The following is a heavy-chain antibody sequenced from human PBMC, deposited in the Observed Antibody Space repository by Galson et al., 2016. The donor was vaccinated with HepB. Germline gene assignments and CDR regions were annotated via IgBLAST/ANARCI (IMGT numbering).Heavy chain of an antibody. D-gene: IGHD4-23*01. Sequence: SVKVSCKASGGTFSNYAITWVRQAPGQRLEWMGGIIPMFGSADYAQKFRDRVTITADESTSTAYMELSSLRSDDTAVYYCARGTTVVTPRHWGQGTPVTVSS. CDR3: ARGTTVVTPRH. CDR2: IIPMFGSA. CDR1: GGTFSNYA. J-gene: IGHJ4*02. V-gene: IGHV1-69*13.